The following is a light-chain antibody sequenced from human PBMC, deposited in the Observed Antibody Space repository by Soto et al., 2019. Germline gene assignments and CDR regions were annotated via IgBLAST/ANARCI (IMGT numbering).Light chain of an antibody. CDR3: CSYAGTYTYV. CDR2: DVT. Sequence: QAVVTQPRSVSGSPGQSVTISCTGTSSNVGRYKYVSWYQHHPGKAPKLMIYDVTMRPSGVPDRFSGSKSGNTASLTISGLQAEDEADYYCCSYAGTYTYVFGTGTKVTVL. CDR1: SSNVGRYKY. J-gene: IGLJ1*01. V-gene: IGLV2-11*01.